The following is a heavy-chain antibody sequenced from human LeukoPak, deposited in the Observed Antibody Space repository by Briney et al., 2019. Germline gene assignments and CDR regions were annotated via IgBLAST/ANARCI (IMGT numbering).Heavy chain of an antibody. J-gene: IGHJ4*02. CDR2: INPNSGGT. Sequence: ASVKVSCKASGYTFTGYYMHWVRQAPGQGLEWMGWINPNSGGTNYAQKFQGRVTMTRDTSISTAYMELSRLRSDDTAVYYCARDQSYYGSGSYYNGDYWGQRTLVTVSS. CDR1: GYTFTGYY. V-gene: IGHV1-2*02. CDR3: ARDQSYYGSGSYYNGDY. D-gene: IGHD3-10*01.